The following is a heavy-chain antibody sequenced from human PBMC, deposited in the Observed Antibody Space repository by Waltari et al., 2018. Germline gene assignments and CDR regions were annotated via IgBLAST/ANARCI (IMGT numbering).Heavy chain of an antibody. CDR1: GGPISSSSYY. D-gene: IGHD3-3*01. V-gene: IGHV4-39*07. CDR3: ARVTLDFWSGYIFDY. CDR2: IYYSGST. Sequence: QLQLQESGPGLVKPSETLSLTCTVSGGPISSSSYYWGWLRQPPGKGLEWIGSIYYSGSTYYNPSLKSRVTISVDTSKNQFSLKLSSVTAADTAVYYCARVTLDFWSGYIFDYWGQGTLVTVSS. J-gene: IGHJ4*02.